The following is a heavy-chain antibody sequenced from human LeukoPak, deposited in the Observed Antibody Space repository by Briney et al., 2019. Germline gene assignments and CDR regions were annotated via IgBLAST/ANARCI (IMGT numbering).Heavy chain of an antibody. V-gene: IGHV1-69*13. D-gene: IGHD3-22*01. CDR1: GGTFSSYA. CDR2: IIPIFGTA. J-gene: IGHJ4*02. CDR3: ARERDYYDSSGRSGERYFDY. Sequence: ASVKVSCKASGGTFSSYAISWVRQAPGQGLEWMGGIIPIFGTANYAQKFQGRVTITADESTSTAYMELSSLRSEDTAVYYRARERDYYDSSGRSGERYFDYWGQGALVTVSS.